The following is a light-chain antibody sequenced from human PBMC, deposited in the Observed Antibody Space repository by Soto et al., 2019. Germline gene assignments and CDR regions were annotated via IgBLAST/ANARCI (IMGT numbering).Light chain of an antibody. V-gene: IGKV1-5*01. CDR1: QSIGSW. CDR3: QQYYSYPRT. CDR2: AAS. Sequence: DIQMTQSPSTLSAFVGDRVTITCRASQSIGSWLAWYQQKPGRAPKLLIYAASTLQSGVPSRFSGSGSGTDFTLTISCLQSEDFATYYCQQYYSYPRTFGQGTRLEIK. J-gene: IGKJ5*01.